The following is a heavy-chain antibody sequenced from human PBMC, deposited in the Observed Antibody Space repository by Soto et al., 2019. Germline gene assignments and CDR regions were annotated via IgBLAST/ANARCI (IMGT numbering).Heavy chain of an antibody. J-gene: IGHJ4*02. D-gene: IGHD3-22*01. Sequence: GGSLRLSCAASGFTFSSYAMHWVRQAPGKGLEWVAVISYDGSNKYYADSVKGRFTISRDNSKNTLYLQMNSLRAEDTAVYYCARDMEQEVVFILYWGRGTRVTVSS. CDR3: ARDMEQEVVFILY. V-gene: IGHV3-30-3*01. CDR2: ISYDGSNK. CDR1: GFTFSSYA.